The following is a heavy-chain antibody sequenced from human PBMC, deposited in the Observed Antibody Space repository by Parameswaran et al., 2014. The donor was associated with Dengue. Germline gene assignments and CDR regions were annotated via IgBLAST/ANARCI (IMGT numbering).Heavy chain of an antibody. V-gene: IGHV4-31*02. J-gene: IGHJ4*02. CDR3: ARGDLGSPSDY. D-gene: IGHD3-16*01. CDR2: IYYSGST. Sequence: WIRQPPGKGLEWIGYIYYSGSTYYNPSLKSRVTISVDTSKNQFSLKLSSVTAADTAVYYCARGDLGSPSDYWGQGTLVTVSS.